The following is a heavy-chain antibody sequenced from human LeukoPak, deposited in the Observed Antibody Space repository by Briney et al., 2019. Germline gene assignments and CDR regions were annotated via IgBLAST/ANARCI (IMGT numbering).Heavy chain of an antibody. CDR2: LYYSGRT. J-gene: IGHJ4*02. V-gene: IGHV4-31*03. D-gene: IGHD5-18*01. CDR1: GGSISSGGYY. CDR3: ASLDTAMVKVDY. Sequence: PSQTLSLTCTVFGGSISSGGYYWSWIRQHPGKGLEWIGFLYYSGRTYYNPSLKSRVTISVDTSKNQFSLKLSSVTAADTAVYYCASLDTAMVKVDYWGQGTLVTVSS.